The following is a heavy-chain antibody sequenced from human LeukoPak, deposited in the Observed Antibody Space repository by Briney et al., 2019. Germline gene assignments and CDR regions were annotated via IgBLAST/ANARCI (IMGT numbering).Heavy chain of an antibody. V-gene: IGHV1-24*01. D-gene: IGHD4-11*01. J-gene: IGHJ4*02. CDR1: GYTLTELS. CDR2: FDPEDGET. CDR3: ATKFNYPRNFDY. Sequence: ASVTVSCKVSGYTLTELSMHWVRQAPGKGLEWMGGFDPEDGETIYAQKFQGRVTMTEDTSTDTAYMELSSLRSEDTAVYYCATKFNYPRNFDYWGQGTLVTVSS.